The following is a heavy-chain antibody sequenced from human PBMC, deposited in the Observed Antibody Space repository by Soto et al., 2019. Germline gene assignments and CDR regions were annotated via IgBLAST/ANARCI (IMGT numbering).Heavy chain of an antibody. CDR2: IIPISGTA. D-gene: IGHD2-2*01. Sequence: QVQLVQSGAEVKKPGSSVKVSCKASGGTFSSYAISWVRQAPGQGLEWMGGIIPISGTANYAQKFQGRVTITADESTSTAYMELSSLRSEDTAVYYCARSQGSSTSLEIYYYYYSGMGVWGQGTTVTVSS. CDR3: ARSQGSSTSLEIYYYYYSGMGV. J-gene: IGHJ6*02. CDR1: GGTFSSYA. V-gene: IGHV1-69*01.